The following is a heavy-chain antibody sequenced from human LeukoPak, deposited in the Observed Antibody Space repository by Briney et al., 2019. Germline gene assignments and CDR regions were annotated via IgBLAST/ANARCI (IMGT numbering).Heavy chain of an antibody. D-gene: IGHD6-19*01. CDR1: GGSFSGYY. V-gene: IGHV4-34*01. CDR2: INHSGST. CDR3: ARCSGWGSGWFDP. Sequence: SETLSLTCAVSGGSFSGYYWSWIRQPPGKGLGWSGEINHSGSTNYNPSLKSRVTISVDTSKNQFSLKLSSVTAEDTAVYYCARCSGWGSGWFDPWGQGALVTVSS. J-gene: IGHJ5*02.